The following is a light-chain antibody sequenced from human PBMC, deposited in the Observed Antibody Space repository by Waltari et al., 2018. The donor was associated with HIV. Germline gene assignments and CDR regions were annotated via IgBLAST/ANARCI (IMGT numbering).Light chain of an antibody. CDR3: QAWDRSTVI. Sequence: YELTQPPSVSVSPGQTTNITCSGDKLGQKYAHWYQQKSGQSPVLLIYEDSKRRSGIPERFSGSISGDTATLTISGTQAEDEADYHCQAWDRSTVIFAGGTKLTVL. CDR2: EDS. J-gene: IGLJ2*01. CDR1: KLGQKY. V-gene: IGLV3-1*01.